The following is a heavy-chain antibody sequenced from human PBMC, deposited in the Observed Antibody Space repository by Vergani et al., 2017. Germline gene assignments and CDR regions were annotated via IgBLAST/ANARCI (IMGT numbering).Heavy chain of an antibody. J-gene: IGHJ6*02. CDR3: AKDLVVVTAAIRVYVNYDGMDV. CDR1: GFTFSSYA. Sequence: EVQLLESGGGLVQPGGSLRLSCAASGFTFSSYAMSWVRQAPGKGLEWVSAISGSGGSTYYADSVKGRFTISRDNSKNTLYLQMNSLRAEDTAVYYCAKDLVVVTAAIRVYVNYDGMDVWGQGTTVTVSS. CDR2: ISGSGGST. D-gene: IGHD2-2*02. V-gene: IGHV3-23*01.